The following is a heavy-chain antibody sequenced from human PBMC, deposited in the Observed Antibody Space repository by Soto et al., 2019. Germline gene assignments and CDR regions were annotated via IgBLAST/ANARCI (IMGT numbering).Heavy chain of an antibody. Sequence: GGSLRLSCAASGFTVSSNYMSWVRQAPGKGLEWVSVIYSGGSTYYADSVKGRFTISRDNSKNTLYLQMNSLRAEDTAVYYCARELAYCGGDCYSTGAFDIWGQGTMVTVSS. CDR1: GFTVSSNY. J-gene: IGHJ3*02. D-gene: IGHD2-21*01. CDR2: IYSGGST. V-gene: IGHV3-66*01. CDR3: ARELAYCGGDCYSTGAFDI.